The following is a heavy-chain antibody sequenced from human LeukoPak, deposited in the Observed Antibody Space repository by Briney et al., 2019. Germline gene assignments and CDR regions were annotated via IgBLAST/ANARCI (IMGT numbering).Heavy chain of an antibody. J-gene: IGHJ6*02. CDR1: GFTFSGSA. D-gene: IGHD4-17*01. CDR3: TRLTAYGDYYYGMDV. V-gene: IGHV3-73*01. Sequence: GGSLKLSCAASGFTFSGSAMHWVRQASGKGLEWVGRIRRKANSYATAYAASVKGRFTISRDDSKNTAYLQMNSLKTEDTAVYYCTRLTAYGDYYYGMDVWGQGTTVTVSS. CDR2: IRRKANSYAT.